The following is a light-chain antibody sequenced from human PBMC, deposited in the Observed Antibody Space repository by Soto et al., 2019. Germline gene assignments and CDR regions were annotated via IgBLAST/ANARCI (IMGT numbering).Light chain of an antibody. CDR3: QHDDIYSEA. J-gene: IGKJ1*01. CDR2: KAS. CDR1: QSISSW. Sequence: DIQMTQSPATLSGSVGDRATNNCRASQSISSWLARYQQKPGKAPKLLIYKASTLKSGVPSRFSGSGSGTEFTLTISSLQPEDFATYYCQHDDIYSEAFGQGTKVDI. V-gene: IGKV1-5*03.